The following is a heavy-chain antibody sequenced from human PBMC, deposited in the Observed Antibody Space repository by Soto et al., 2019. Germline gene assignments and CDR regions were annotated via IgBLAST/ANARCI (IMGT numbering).Heavy chain of an antibody. D-gene: IGHD5-12*01. Sequence: GGSLRLSCAASGFTFSSYAMSWVRQAPGKGLEWVSVVSGSGSSTYYVDSVKGRFTVSRDNSKNTLYLQMNSLRAEDTAVYYCAKGYGGYDSVYYMDVWGKGTTVTVSS. V-gene: IGHV3-23*01. CDR1: GFTFSSYA. CDR2: VSGSGSST. J-gene: IGHJ6*03. CDR3: AKGYGGYDSVYYMDV.